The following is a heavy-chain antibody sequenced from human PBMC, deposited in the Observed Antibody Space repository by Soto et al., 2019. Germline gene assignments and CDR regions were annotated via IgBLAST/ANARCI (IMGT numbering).Heavy chain of an antibody. J-gene: IGHJ6*03. V-gene: IGHV3-9*01. D-gene: IGHD2-2*01. Sequence: GGSLRLSCAASGFTFDDYAMHWVRQAPGKGLEWVSGISWNSGSIGYADSVKGRFTISRDNAKNSLYLQMNSLRAEDTALYYCAKAASAQYCSSTSCHESYYYYYYYMDVWGKGTTVTVSS. CDR1: GFTFDDYA. CDR2: ISWNSGSI. CDR3: AKAASAQYCSSTSCHESYYYYYYYMDV.